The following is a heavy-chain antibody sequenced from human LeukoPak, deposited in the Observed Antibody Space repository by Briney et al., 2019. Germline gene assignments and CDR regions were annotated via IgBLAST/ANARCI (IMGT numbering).Heavy chain of an antibody. CDR1: GGSISSSSYY. Sequence: SETLSLTCTVSGGSISSSSYYWGWIRQPPGKGLEWIGSIYHSGSTYYNPSLKSRVTISVDTSKNQFSLKLSSVTAADTAVYYCARSGYSSGWTRFDYWGQGTLVTVSS. CDR3: ARSGYSSGWTRFDY. V-gene: IGHV4-39*07. CDR2: IYHSGST. J-gene: IGHJ4*02. D-gene: IGHD6-19*01.